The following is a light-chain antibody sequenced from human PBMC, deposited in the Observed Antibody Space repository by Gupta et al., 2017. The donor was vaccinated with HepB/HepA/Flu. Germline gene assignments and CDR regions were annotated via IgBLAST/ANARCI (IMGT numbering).Light chain of an antibody. CDR3: QTWATGIRM. CDR1: SGLSSYG. Sequence: QLVLTQSPSASSSLGASVKPTCTLTSGLSSYGIAWHQQQPEQGPRSLMKVNSDGSHRKGDANPDPFSGSSSGAERYLTSSRPQAEDEADYYSQTWATGIRMFGGGTKLTVL. CDR2: VNSDGSH. J-gene: IGLJ3*02. V-gene: IGLV4-69*01.